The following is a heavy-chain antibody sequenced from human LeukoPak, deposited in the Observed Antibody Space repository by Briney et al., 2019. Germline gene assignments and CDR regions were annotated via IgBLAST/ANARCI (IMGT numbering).Heavy chain of an antibody. CDR1: GFTFSSYW. V-gene: IGHV3-7*01. CDR3: ARPFYSSSWYVQPGPDC. J-gene: IGHJ4*02. Sequence: GGSLRLSCAASGFTFSSYWMSWVRQAPGKGLEWVANIKQDGSEKYYVDSVKGRFTISRDNAKNSLYLQMNSLRAEDTAVYYCARPFYSSSWYVQPGPDCWGQGTLVTVSS. D-gene: IGHD6-13*01. CDR2: IKQDGSEK.